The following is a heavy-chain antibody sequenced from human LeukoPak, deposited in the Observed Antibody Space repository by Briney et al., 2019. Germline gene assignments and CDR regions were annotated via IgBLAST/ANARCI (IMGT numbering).Heavy chain of an antibody. CDR2: IYHSGAT. J-gene: IGHJ4*02. CDR1: GGSISSSSSNC. Sequence: SETLSLTCAVSGGSISSSSSNCWTWVRQPPGKGLERIGGIYHSGATNYNPSLKSRVTMLLDKSKNQFSLKLNSVTAADTAVYYCARNGGNSDFDYWGQGTLVTVSS. V-gene: IGHV4-4*02. CDR3: ARNGGNSDFDY. D-gene: IGHD4-23*01.